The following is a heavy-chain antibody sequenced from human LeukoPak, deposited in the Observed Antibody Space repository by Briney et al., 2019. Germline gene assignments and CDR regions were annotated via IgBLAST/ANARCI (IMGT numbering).Heavy chain of an antibody. V-gene: IGHV3-48*01. D-gene: IGHD5-18*01. CDR1: GFTLSNYS. Sequence: GGSLGLSCAASGFTLSNYSMNWVRQAPGKGLEWVSYISSSGISMYYADSVKGRFTISRDKAKNSVYLQMNSLRVDDTAVYYCARDPTPTQLWFRGTFDFWGQGALVTVSS. CDR3: ARDPTPTQLWFRGTFDF. CDR2: ISSSGISM. J-gene: IGHJ4*02.